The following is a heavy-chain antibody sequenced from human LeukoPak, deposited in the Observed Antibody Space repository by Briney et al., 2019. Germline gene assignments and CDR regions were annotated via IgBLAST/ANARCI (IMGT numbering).Heavy chain of an antibody. CDR1: GYTFTGYY. V-gene: IGHV1-2*06. Sequence: ASVKVSCKASGYTFTGYYMHWVRQAPRQGLEWMGRINPNSGGTNYAQKFQGRVTMTRDTSISTAYMELSRLRSDDTAVYYCARDTVTTNPYPSFDYWGQGTLVTVSS. D-gene: IGHD4-17*01. CDR3: ARDTVTTNPYPSFDY. J-gene: IGHJ4*02. CDR2: INPNSGGT.